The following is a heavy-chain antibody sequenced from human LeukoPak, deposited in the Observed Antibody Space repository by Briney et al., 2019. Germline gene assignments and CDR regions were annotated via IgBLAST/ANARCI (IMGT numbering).Heavy chain of an antibody. CDR1: GFTFSSYW. V-gene: IGHV3-74*01. Sequence: GGSLRLSWAAAGFTFSSYWMHWVRQAPGKGRGWVSRINSDGSSTSYGDSGKGRFTISRDNAKNTLYLQMNSLRAEETAVYYCARGAAASDYWGQGNLVTVSS. J-gene: IGHJ4*02. CDR3: ARGAAASDY. D-gene: IGHD6-13*01. CDR2: INSDGSST.